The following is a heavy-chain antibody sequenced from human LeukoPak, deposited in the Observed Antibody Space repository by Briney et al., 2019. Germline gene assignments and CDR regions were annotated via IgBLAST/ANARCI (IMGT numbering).Heavy chain of an antibody. D-gene: IGHD3-22*01. V-gene: IGHV1-46*01. J-gene: IGHJ1*01. Sequence: ASVTVSCKASGYTFTNYYIHWVRQAPGQGGEWMGITDPIGGSTNYAQKFQGRVTITADEATSTAYMELSSLRSEDTAVYYCARGVTHYYDSSGKWRYFQHWGQGTLVTVSS. CDR1: GYTFTNYY. CDR2: TDPIGGST. CDR3: ARGVTHYYDSSGKWRYFQH.